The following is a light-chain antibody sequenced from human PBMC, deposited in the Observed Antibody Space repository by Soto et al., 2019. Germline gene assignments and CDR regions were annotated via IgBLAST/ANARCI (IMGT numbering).Light chain of an antibody. CDR2: DAS. J-gene: IGKJ4*01. V-gene: IGKV3-11*01. CDR3: QQGSNWLFT. CDR1: QSVSSY. Sequence: EIVLTQSPATLSLSPGERATLSCRASQSVSSYLVWYQQKPGQAPRLLIYDASNRATGIPARFSGSGSGTDSTLTISSLEPEDFAVYYFQQGSNWLFTFGGGTKVEIK.